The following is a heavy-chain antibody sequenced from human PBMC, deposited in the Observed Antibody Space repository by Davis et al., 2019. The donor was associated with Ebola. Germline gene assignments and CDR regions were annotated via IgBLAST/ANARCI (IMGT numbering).Heavy chain of an antibody. CDR1: GFTFSSYS. V-gene: IGHV3-48*02. Sequence: GESLKISCAASGFTFSSYSMNWVRQAPGKGLEWVSYISSSSSTIYYADSVKGRFTISRDNAKNSLYLQMNSLRDEDTAVYYCARDALYSPRGYYYYGMDVWGQGTTVTVSS. J-gene: IGHJ6*02. CDR3: ARDALYSPRGYYYYGMDV. D-gene: IGHD5-18*01. CDR2: ISSSSSTI.